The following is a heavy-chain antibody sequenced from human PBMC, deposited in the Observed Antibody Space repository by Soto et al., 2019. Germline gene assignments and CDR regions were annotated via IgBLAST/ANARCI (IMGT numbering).Heavy chain of an antibody. V-gene: IGHV2-26*01. CDR1: GFSLSNARMG. J-gene: IGHJ4*02. Sequence: QVTLKESGPVLVKPTETLTLTCTVSGFSLSNARMGVSWIRQPPGKALEWLAHIFSNDEKSYSTSLKSRLTISKDTSKSQVVLTMTNIDPVDTATYYCARIVDSSGYETFDYWGQGTLFTVSS. CDR3: ARIVDSSGYETFDY. CDR2: IFSNDEK. D-gene: IGHD3-22*01.